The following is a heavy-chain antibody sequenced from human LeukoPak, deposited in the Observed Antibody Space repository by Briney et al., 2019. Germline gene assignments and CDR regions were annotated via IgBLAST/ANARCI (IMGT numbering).Heavy chain of an antibody. Sequence: GESLKISCKGSGYTFTTSWIGWVRQMPGKGLEWMGIIYPADSDTRYSPSFQGQVTISADKSISTAYLQWSSLKASDAATYYCARRHSSSSDYWGQGTLVTVSS. CDR1: GYTFTTSW. CDR2: IYPADSDT. CDR3: ARRHSSSSDY. J-gene: IGHJ4*02. V-gene: IGHV5-51*01. D-gene: IGHD6-6*01.